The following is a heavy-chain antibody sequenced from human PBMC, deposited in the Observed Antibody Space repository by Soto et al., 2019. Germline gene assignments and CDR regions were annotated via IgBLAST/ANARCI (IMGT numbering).Heavy chain of an antibody. CDR3: ARGVPYNCSSTSCYGKNGFDP. Sequence: SETLSLTCAVYGGSFSGYYWSWIRQPPGKGLEWIGEINHSGSTNYNPSLKSRVTISVDTSKNQFSLKLSSVTAADTAVYYCARGVPYNCSSTSCYGKNGFDPWGQGTLVTVSS. CDR1: GGSFSGYY. D-gene: IGHD2-2*01. CDR2: INHSGST. J-gene: IGHJ5*02. V-gene: IGHV4-34*01.